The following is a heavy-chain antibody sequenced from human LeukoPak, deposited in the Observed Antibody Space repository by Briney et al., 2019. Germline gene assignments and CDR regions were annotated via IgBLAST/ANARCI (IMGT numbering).Heavy chain of an antibody. V-gene: IGHV3-74*01. CDR2: INSDGSST. CDR3: ARDLTTPTPYDSRGYYWD. CDR1: GFTFSIYW. Sequence: GGSLRLSCAASGFTFSIYWMHWVRQAPGKGLVWVSRINSDGSSTSYADSVKGRFTISRDSAKNTLYLQMNSLRAEDTAVYYCARDLTTPTPYDSRGYYWDRGQGTLVTVSS. D-gene: IGHD3-22*01. J-gene: IGHJ4*02.